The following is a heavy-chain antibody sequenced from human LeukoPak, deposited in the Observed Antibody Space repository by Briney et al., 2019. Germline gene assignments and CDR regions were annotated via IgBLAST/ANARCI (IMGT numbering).Heavy chain of an antibody. V-gene: IGHV5-51*01. Sequence: SFTXYXXXWGRRXXGKGGXXMGMIYPVDCDTRYSTSFEGQVTISADKSISTAYLQWSSLKASDTAMYYCARHAAVAGLDAFDIWGQGTMVTVSS. D-gene: IGHD6-19*01. CDR1: SFTXYX. CDR3: ARHAAVAGLDAFDI. J-gene: IGHJ3*02. CDR2: IYPVDCDT.